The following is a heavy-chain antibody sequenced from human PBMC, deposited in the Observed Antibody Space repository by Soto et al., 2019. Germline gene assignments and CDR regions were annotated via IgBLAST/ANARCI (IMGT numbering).Heavy chain of an antibody. V-gene: IGHV4-30-4*01. D-gene: IGHD1-26*01. CDR2: IYYSGST. Sequence: SETLSLTCTVSGGSISSGDYYGSWIRQPPGKGLEWIGYIYYSGSTYYNPSLKSRVTISVDTSKNQFSLKLSSVTAADTAVYYCASSYREGATEGAYNWFDPWGQGTLVTVSS. CDR3: ASSYREGATEGAYNWFDP. J-gene: IGHJ5*02. CDR1: GGSISSGDYY.